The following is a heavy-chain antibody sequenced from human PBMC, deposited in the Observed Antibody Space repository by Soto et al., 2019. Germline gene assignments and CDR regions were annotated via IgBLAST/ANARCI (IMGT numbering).Heavy chain of an antibody. CDR2: TYYSGSA. D-gene: IGHD6-13*01. J-gene: IGHJ4*02. V-gene: IGHV4-31*03. CDR1: SGSISRGDYY. Sequence: QVQLQESGPGLVKPSQTLSLTCTVSSGSISRGDYYWGWIRQYPGQGLGWIGYTYYSGSAYYNPSLKSRVTLSVDTSTKQFSLRLTSVTAADKAVYYCASSYSTSWLLYIDYWGQGTLVTVSS. CDR3: ASSYSTSWLLYIDY.